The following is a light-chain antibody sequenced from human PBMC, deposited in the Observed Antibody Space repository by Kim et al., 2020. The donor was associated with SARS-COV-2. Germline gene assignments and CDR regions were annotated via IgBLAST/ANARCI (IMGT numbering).Light chain of an antibody. CDR1: NIGSKS. J-gene: IGLJ3*02. CDR2: YDS. Sequence: VAPGKTARITCGENNIGSKSVHWYQQKPGQAPVLVIYYDSDRPSGIPERFSGSNSGNTATLTISRVEAGDEADYYCQVWDSSSGVFGGGTQLTVL. V-gene: IGLV3-21*04. CDR3: QVWDSSSGV.